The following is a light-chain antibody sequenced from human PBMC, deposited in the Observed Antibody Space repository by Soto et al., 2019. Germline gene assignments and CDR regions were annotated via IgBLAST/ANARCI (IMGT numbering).Light chain of an antibody. V-gene: IGKV3-20*01. CDR1: QSVRSNF. CDR2: GAS. Sequence: EIVLTQSPGTLSLSPGERATLSCRASQSVRSNFLAWYQQKPGQAPRLLIYGASNRATGIPDRFSGSGSGTDFTLTITRLEPEDFAMYYCQHFGNSLWTFGQGTKVDIK. J-gene: IGKJ1*01. CDR3: QHFGNSLWT.